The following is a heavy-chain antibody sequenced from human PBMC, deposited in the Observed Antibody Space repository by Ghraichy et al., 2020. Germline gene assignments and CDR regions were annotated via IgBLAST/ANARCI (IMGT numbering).Heavy chain of an antibody. CDR2: INCAGAAT. Sequence: GGSLRLSCSVSGFTFADHAMHWVRQVPGKGLEWLSLINCAGAATYYAESVKGRFTVSRDNTKSSLYLHMKNLKSEDTALYYCAKDMKVADRGVLECWGQGTLVPVSS. J-gene: IGHJ4*02. V-gene: IGHV3-43*01. D-gene: IGHD3-10*01. CDR3: AKDMKVADRGVLEC. CDR1: GFTFADHA.